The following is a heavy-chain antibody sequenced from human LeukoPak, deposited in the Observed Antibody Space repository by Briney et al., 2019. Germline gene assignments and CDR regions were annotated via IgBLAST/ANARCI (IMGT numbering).Heavy chain of an antibody. J-gene: IGHJ4*02. Sequence: QPGGSLRLSCAASGFTFSNSAMTWVRQAPGKGLVWVSRINTDGSSTSYADSVKGRFTISRDNAKNTLYLQMNSLRAEDTAVYYCARIAAAGTPHWGQGTLVTVSS. CDR3: ARIAAAGTPH. V-gene: IGHV3-74*01. CDR2: INTDGSST. D-gene: IGHD6-13*01. CDR1: GFTFSNSA.